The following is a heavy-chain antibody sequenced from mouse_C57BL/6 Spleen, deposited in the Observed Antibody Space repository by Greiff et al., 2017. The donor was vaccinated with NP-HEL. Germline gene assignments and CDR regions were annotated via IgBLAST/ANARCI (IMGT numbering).Heavy chain of an antibody. CDR2: ISSGSSTI. V-gene: IGHV5-17*01. Sequence: DVKLQESGGGLVKPGGSLKLSCAASGFTFSDYGMHWVRQAPEKGLEWVAYISSGSSTIYYADTVKGRFTISRDNAKNTLFLQMTSLRSEDTAMYYCARREHAMDYWGQGTSVTVSS. J-gene: IGHJ4*01. CDR3: ARREHAMDY. CDR1: GFTFSDYG.